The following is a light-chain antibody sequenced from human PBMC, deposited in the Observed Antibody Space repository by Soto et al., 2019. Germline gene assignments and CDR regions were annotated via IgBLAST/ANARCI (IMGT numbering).Light chain of an antibody. J-gene: IGKJ4*01. CDR1: QGISSS. CDR2: GAS. Sequence: DIQLTQSPSFLSASVGDRVTITCRASQGISSSLAWLQQKPGKAPKLLIYGASTLQSGVPSRFSGSGSGTEFTLTISSLQPEDFATYYCQHLNSYSRTTFDGGTKVEIK. CDR3: QHLNSYSRTT. V-gene: IGKV1-9*01.